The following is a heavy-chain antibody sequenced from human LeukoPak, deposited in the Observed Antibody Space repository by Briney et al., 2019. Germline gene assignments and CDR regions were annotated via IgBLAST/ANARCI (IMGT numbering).Heavy chain of an antibody. Sequence: GASVKVSCKASGYTFTSYYMHWVRQAPGQGLEWMGIINPSGGSTSYAQKFQGRVTITADKSTSTAYMELSSLRSEDTAVYYCAITFGEGENWFDPWGQGTLVTVSS. CDR2: INPSGGST. CDR1: GYTFTSYY. V-gene: IGHV1-46*01. J-gene: IGHJ5*02. D-gene: IGHD3-10*01. CDR3: AITFGEGENWFDP.